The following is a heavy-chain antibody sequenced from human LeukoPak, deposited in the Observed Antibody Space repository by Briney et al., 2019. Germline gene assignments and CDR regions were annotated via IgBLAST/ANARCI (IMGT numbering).Heavy chain of an antibody. CDR1: GFTFSSYS. CDR2: VSRSSTYI. V-gene: IGHV3-21*01. J-gene: IGHJ4*02. CDR3: ASRRSAYCGGDCPEGY. Sequence: GGSLRLSCTASGFTFSSYSMNWVRQAPGKGLEWVSSVSRSSTYIYYADSVKGRFTISRDNAKNSLYLQMNSLRAEDTAVYYCASRRSAYCGGDCPEGYWGQGTLVTVSS. D-gene: IGHD2-21*02.